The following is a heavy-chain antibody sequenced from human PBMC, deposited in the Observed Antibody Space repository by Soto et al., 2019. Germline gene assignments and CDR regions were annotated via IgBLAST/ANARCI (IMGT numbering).Heavy chain of an antibody. D-gene: IGHD6-19*01. V-gene: IGHV3-30*18. CDR1: GFTFSDYA. CDR3: AKGGRQWLVTSDFNY. Sequence: VQLVESGGGVVQPGRSLRLSCAASGFTFSDYAMHWVRQAPGKGLEWVAVVSHDGRNTHYADSVKGRITISRDSSKNTVSLEMTSLRAEDTAAYYCAKGGRQWLVTSDFNYWGQGALVTVSS. CDR2: VSHDGRNT. J-gene: IGHJ4*02.